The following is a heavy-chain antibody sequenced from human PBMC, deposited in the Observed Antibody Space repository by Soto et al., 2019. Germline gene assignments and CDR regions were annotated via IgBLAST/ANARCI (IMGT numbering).Heavy chain of an antibody. CDR3: ARTTAVPDTLRSRYFFDF. CDR2: VYYSGTT. V-gene: IGHV4-61*01. CDR1: GGSVNNKTYY. D-gene: IGHD3-9*01. J-gene: IGHJ4*02. Sequence: SETLSLTCSVSGGSVNNKTYYWSWIRQPPGKRLEWIGYVYYSGTTNYNPSLKSRVTISIDMSKNQFSLRLSSVTAADTALYYCARTTAVPDTLRSRYFFDFWGQGTLVTVSS.